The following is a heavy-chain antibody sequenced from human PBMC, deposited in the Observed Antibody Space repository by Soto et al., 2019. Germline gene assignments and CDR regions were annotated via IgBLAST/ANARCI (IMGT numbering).Heavy chain of an antibody. CDR2: IDTTGNS. CDR3: ARAGIQWYFDL. Sequence: EVQLVESGGGLVQPGGSLRLSCAASGFTFSSYDMHWVRQATGKGLEWVSGIDTTGNSYYPGSVKGRFTISRENAKNSLDLQMNSLTAGDTAVYYCARAGIQWYFDLWGRGTLVTVSS. J-gene: IGHJ2*01. D-gene: IGHD3-10*01. CDR1: GFTFSSYD. V-gene: IGHV3-13*01.